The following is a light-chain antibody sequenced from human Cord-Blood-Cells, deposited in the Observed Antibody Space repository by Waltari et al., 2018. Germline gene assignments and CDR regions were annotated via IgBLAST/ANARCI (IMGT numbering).Light chain of an antibody. V-gene: IGKV4-1*01. CDR3: QQYYSTPYT. CDR2: GAS. J-gene: IGKJ2*01. CDR1: QSVLYSSNNKNY. Sequence: DIVMTQSPDSLAVSLGERATINCKSSQSVLYSSNNKNYLAWYQQKPGQPPKLLIYGASTRESGVPDRFSGGGSGTDFTLTISSLQAEDVAVYYCQQYYSTPYTFGQGTKLEIK.